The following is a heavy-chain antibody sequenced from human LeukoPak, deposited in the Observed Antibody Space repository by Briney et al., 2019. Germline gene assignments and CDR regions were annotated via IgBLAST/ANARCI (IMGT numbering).Heavy chain of an antibody. CDR1: GFTFSNYG. D-gene: IGHD6-19*01. CDR3: TKGDGGWYPIDY. Sequence: HTGGSLRLSCAASGFTFSNYGMSWVRQAPGKGLEWVSTINENAANTHYADSVKGRFTISRDNSKNTLLLQMNGLRADDTALYYCTKGDGGWYPIDYWGQGTLVIVSS. CDR2: INENAANT. V-gene: IGHV3-23*01. J-gene: IGHJ4*02.